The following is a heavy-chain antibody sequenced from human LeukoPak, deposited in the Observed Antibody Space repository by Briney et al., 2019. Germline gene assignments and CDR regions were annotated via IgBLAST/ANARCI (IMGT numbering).Heavy chain of an antibody. CDR2: IYHSGST. CDR3: ARDRGLYGDYGDAGYYYYGMDV. D-gene: IGHD4-17*01. V-gene: IGHV4-30-2*01. Sequence: SQTLSLTCAVSGGSISSGGYSWSWIRQPPGKGLEWIGYIYHSGSTYYNPSLKSRVTISVDRSKNQFSLKLSSVTAADTAVYYCARDRGLYGDYGDAGYYYYGMDVWGQGTTVTVSS. CDR1: GGSISSGGYS. J-gene: IGHJ6*02.